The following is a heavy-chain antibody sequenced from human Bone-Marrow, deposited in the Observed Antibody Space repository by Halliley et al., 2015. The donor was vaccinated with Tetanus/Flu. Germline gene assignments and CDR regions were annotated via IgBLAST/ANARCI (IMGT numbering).Heavy chain of an antibody. D-gene: IGHD3-10*01. V-gene: IGHV1-18*01. CDR2: ITTYNGTT. Sequence: MGWITTYNGTTYFSKNLQDRLPMTPDTSTSTAYMELRSLRSDDTAVYYCARGDGSYGDKIDIWGQGTMVTVSS. CDR3: ARGDGSYGDKIDI. J-gene: IGHJ3*02.